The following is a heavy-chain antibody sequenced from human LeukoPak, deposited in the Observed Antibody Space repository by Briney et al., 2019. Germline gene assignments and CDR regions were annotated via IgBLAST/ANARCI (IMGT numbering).Heavy chain of an antibody. J-gene: IGHJ4*02. CDR3: AREQTGTTSY. CDR2: IYYSGST. D-gene: IGHD1-1*01. CDR1: GGSISSSSYY. Sequence: SETLSLTCTVSGGSISSSSYYWGWIRQPPGKGLEWIGSIYYSGSTYYNPSLKSRVTISVDTSKNQFSLKLSSMTAADTAVYYCAREQTGTTSYWGQGTLVTVSS. V-gene: IGHV4-39*07.